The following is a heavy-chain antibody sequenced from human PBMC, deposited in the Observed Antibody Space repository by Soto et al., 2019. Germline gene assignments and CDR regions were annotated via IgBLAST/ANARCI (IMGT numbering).Heavy chain of an antibody. J-gene: IGHJ6*02. Sequence: QVQLVESGGGVVQPGRSLRLSCAASGFTFSSYAMHWVRQAPGKGLEWVAVISYDGSNKYYAYSVKGRFTISRDNSENTLYLQMNSLRAEDTAVYYCARDRLRYNWNDFPYYYYGMDVWGQGTTVTVSS. V-gene: IGHV3-30-3*01. CDR2: ISYDGSNK. D-gene: IGHD1-1*01. CDR1: GFTFSSYA. CDR3: ARDRLRYNWNDFPYYYYGMDV.